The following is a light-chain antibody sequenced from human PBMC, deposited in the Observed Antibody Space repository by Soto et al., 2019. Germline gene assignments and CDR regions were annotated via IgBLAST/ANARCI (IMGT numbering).Light chain of an antibody. J-gene: IGLJ1*01. V-gene: IGLV2-14*01. Sequence: QSALTQPASVSGSPGQSITISCTGTSSDVGGYNYVSWYQQHPGKAPKLMIYDVSNRPSGVSNRLSGSKSGNTASLTLAVLQAEDEAEYYCSSYTSSSTYVFGPGTKLTVL. CDR3: SSYTSSSTYV. CDR1: SSDVGGYNY. CDR2: DVS.